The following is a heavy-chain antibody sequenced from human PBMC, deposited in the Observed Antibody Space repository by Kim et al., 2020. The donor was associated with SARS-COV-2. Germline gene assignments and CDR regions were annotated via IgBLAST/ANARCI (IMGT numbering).Heavy chain of an antibody. CDR2: IWNERSSR. V-gene: IGHV3-33*03. Sequence: GGSLRLSCAASGFTFSNSGMHWVRQAPGKGLEWVAVIWNERSSRYSAYSAPGRFTISSAKSKTTLSLQMHSLSPEDTAVYDYSKNTAALCVCCCYSGM. CDR3: SKNTAALCVCCCYSGM. J-gene: IGHJ6*01. CDR1: GFTFSNSG. D-gene: IGHD5-18*01.